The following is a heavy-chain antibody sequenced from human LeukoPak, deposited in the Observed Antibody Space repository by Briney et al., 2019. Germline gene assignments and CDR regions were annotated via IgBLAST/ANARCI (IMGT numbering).Heavy chain of an antibody. CDR3: ASLRYFDWLRWVDAFDI. J-gene: IGHJ3*02. D-gene: IGHD3-9*01. CDR1: GGSISSYY. CDR2: IYYGGST. Sequence: SETLSLTCTVSGGSISSYYWSWIRQPPGKGLEWIGYIYYGGSTNYNPSLKSRVTISVDTSKNQFSLKLSSVTAADTAVYYCASLRYFDWLRWVDAFDIWGQGTMVTVSS. V-gene: IGHV4-59*01.